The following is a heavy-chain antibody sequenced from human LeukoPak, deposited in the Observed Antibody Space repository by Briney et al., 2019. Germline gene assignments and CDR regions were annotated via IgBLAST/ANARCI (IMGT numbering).Heavy chain of an antibody. CDR3: ARDGTAPGLYFDL. CDR2: IRQDGSEK. V-gene: IGHV3-7*01. Sequence: GGSLRLSCAASGFTFSSYAMSWVRQAPGKGPEWVASIRQDGSEKTYVDSVKGRFTISRDNTKNSLSLQLNGLRAEDTAVYYCARDGTAPGLYFDLWGQGTLVTVSS. J-gene: IGHJ4*01. D-gene: IGHD6-13*01. CDR1: GFTFSSYA.